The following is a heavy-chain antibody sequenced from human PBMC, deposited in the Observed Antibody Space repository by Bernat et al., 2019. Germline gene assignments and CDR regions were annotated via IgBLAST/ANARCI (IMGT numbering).Heavy chain of an antibody. D-gene: IGHD3-9*01. Sequence: QVQLVESGGGVVQPGRSLRLSCAASGFTFSSYGMHWVRQAPGKGLEWVAVIWYDGSNKYYADSVKGRFTISRDNSKNTLYLQMNSLRAEDTAVYYCARVGVYFDWHYRDYYYGMDVWGQGTTVTVSS. J-gene: IGHJ6*02. CDR1: GFTFSSYG. V-gene: IGHV3-33*01. CDR2: IWYDGSNK. CDR3: ARVGVYFDWHYRDYYYGMDV.